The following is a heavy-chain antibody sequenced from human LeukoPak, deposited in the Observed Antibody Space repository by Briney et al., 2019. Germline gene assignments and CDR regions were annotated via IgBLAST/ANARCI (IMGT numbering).Heavy chain of an antibody. V-gene: IGHV1-3*01. J-gene: IGHJ4*02. CDR3: ATAMVLYYFDY. Sequence: ASVKVSCKASGYTFTSYAMHWVRQAPGQRLEWMGWINAGNGNTKYSQKFQGRVTITRDTSASTAYMELSSLRSEDTAVYCCATAMVLYYFDYWGQGTLVTVSS. CDR1: GYTFTSYA. CDR2: INAGNGNT. D-gene: IGHD3-10*01.